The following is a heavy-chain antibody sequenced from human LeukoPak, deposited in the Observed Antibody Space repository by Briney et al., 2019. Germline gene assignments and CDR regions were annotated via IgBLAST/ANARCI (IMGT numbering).Heavy chain of an antibody. CDR3: ARVGETYYYDSSGHYYNS. CDR1: GYTFTGYY. D-gene: IGHD3-22*01. J-gene: IGHJ5*02. CDR2: INPNSGGT. V-gene: IGHV1-2*02. Sequence: GASVKVSCKASGYTFTGYYMHWVRQAPGQGLEWMGWINPNSGGTNYAQKFQGRVTMTRDTSISTAYMELSRLRSDDTAVYYCARVGETYYYDSSGHYYNSWGQGTLVTVSS.